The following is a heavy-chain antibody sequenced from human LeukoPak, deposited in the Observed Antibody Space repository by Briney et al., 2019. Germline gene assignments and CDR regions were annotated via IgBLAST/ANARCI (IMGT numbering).Heavy chain of an antibody. CDR1: EFTFSSYS. D-gene: IGHD2-2*01. Sequence: PGGSLRLSCAASEFTFSSYSMNWVRQAPGKGLEWVSSISGSSSYIYYADSVKGRFTISRDNAKNSLYLQMNSLRAEDTAVYYCARWGGGGSSTPYYYYYMDVWGKGTTVTVSS. CDR2: ISGSSSYI. CDR3: ARWGGGGSSTPYYYYYMDV. J-gene: IGHJ6*03. V-gene: IGHV3-21*01.